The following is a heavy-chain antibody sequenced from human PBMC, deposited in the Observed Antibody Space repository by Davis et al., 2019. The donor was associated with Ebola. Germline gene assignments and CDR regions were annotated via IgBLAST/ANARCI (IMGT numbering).Heavy chain of an antibody. D-gene: IGHD7-27*01. Sequence: HSQTLSLTCAIPGDSVSRSGAAWIWIRQSPSRGLEWLGRTYYNSKWYKDYAVSLKSRITFNPDTSKNQFSLQLDSVTPEDTAIYYCARVNWGAGKAFDIWGQGSMVTVSS. CDR3: ARVNWGAGKAFDI. V-gene: IGHV6-1*01. CDR1: GDSVSRSGAA. J-gene: IGHJ3*02. CDR2: TYYNSKWYK.